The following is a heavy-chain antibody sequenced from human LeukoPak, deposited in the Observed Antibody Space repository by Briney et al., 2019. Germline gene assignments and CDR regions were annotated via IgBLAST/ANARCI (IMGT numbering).Heavy chain of an antibody. V-gene: IGHV4-34*01. CDR2: INHSGST. CDR3: ARGRRRVLSYGSGRWFDY. J-gene: IGHJ4*02. Sequence: NPSETLSLTCAVYGGSFSGYYWSWIRQPPGKGLEWIGEINHSGSTNYNPSLKSRVTISVDTSKNQFSLKLSSVTAADTAVYYCARGRRRVLSYGSGRWFDYWGQGTLVTVSS. D-gene: IGHD3-10*01. CDR1: GGSFSGYY.